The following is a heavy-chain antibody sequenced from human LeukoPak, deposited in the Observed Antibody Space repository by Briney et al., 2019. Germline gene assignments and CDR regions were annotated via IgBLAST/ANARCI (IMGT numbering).Heavy chain of an antibody. V-gene: IGHV4-59*08. Sequence: SETLSLTCTVSGGSISSYYWSWIRQPPGKGLEWIGYIYYSGSTNYNPSLKSRVTISVDTSKNQFSLKLSSVTAADTAVYYCARPQSYSSGWYAFDIWGQGTMVTVSS. J-gene: IGHJ3*02. CDR3: ARPQSYSSGWYAFDI. CDR1: GGSISSYY. D-gene: IGHD6-19*01. CDR2: IYYSGST.